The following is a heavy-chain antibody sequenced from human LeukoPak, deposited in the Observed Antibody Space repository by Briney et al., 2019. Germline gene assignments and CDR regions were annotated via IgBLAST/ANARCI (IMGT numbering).Heavy chain of an antibody. CDR2: INHSGST. D-gene: IGHD3-16*01. CDR1: GGSFSGYY. Sequence: SETLSLTCAVYGGSFSGYYWSWIRQPPGKGLEWIGEINHSGSTNYNPSLKSRVTISVDTSKNQFSLKLSSVTAADTAVYYCARSRVYDYVWASYYYFDYWGQGTLVTVSS. V-gene: IGHV4-34*01. J-gene: IGHJ4*02. CDR3: ARSRVYDYVWASYYYFDY.